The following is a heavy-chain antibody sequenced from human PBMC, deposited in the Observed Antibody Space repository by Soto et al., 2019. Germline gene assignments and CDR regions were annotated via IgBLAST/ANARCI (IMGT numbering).Heavy chain of an antibody. Sequence: LSLTGARCGGSISSYYWSWIRQPPGKGLEWIGYIYYSGSTNYNPSLKSRVTISVDTSKNQFSLKLSSVTAADTAVYYCATDDYSDSYYHGMDVWLQGTTVTVSS. D-gene: IGHD4-17*01. CDR3: ATDDYSDSYYHGMDV. J-gene: IGHJ6*01. CDR2: IYYSGST. CDR1: GGSISSYY. V-gene: IGHV4-59*01.